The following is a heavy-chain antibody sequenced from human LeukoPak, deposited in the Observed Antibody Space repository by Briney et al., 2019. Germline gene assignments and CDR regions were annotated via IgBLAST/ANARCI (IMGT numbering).Heavy chain of an antibody. J-gene: IGHJ4*02. CDR3: TVFGVVIPLL. V-gene: IGHV3-23*01. CDR1: GFTFSSYA. CDR2: ISGSGGGT. D-gene: IGHD3-3*01. Sequence: GGSLRLSCAASGFTFSSYAMSWVRQAPGKGLEWVSLISGSGGGTYYADSVKGRFTISRDNSKNTLYLQMNSLRAEDTAVYYCTVFGVVIPLLGGQGTLVTVSS.